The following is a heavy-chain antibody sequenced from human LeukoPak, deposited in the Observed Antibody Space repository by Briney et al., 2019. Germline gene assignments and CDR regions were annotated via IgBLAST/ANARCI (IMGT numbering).Heavy chain of an antibody. J-gene: IGHJ4*02. Sequence: GGSLRLSCAASGFTFSRYWMTWVRQAPGKGLEWVANIKQDGSEKYYVDSVKGRFTISRDNAKNSLYLQMNSLRAEDTAVYYCATSIEIAAAGNCWGQGTLVTVSS. V-gene: IGHV3-7*02. CDR1: GFTFSRYW. CDR2: IKQDGSEK. D-gene: IGHD6-13*01. CDR3: ATSIEIAAAGNC.